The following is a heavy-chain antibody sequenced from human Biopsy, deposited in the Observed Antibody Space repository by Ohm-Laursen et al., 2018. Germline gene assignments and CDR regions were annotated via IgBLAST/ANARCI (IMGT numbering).Heavy chain of an antibody. CDR1: GYNFISYS. Sequence: SVKVSCKTSGYNFISYSINWVWQAPGQGLEWMGWIRPLNGDTKYGQKFQDRVTMTTDTSTSTVYMELTSLRSDNTAVYYCARGEVTFGELIVSLDSWGQGTLVTVSS. J-gene: IGHJ4*02. CDR3: ARGEVTFGELIVSLDS. D-gene: IGHD3-16*02. CDR2: IRPLNGDT. V-gene: IGHV1-18*01.